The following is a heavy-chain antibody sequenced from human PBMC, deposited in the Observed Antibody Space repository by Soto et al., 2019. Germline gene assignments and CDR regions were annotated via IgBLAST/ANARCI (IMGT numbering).Heavy chain of an antibody. V-gene: IGHV1-8*01. CDR3: ATRYSSSWSDHAFDI. J-gene: IGHJ3*02. Sequence: QVQLVQSGAEVKKPGASVKVSCKASGYTFTSYDINWVRQATGQGLEWMGWMNPNSGNTGYAQKFQGRVTMTRNTSXXTAYMELSSLRSEDTAVYYCATRYSSSWSDHAFDIWGQGTMVTVSS. D-gene: IGHD6-13*01. CDR1: GYTFTSYD. CDR2: MNPNSGNT.